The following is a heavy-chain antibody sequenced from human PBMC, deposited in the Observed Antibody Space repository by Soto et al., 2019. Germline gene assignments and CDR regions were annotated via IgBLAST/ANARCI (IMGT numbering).Heavy chain of an antibody. V-gene: IGHV4-59*08. CDR2: IYYSGST. CDR3: ARNHDS. Sequence: SETLSLTCTVSGGSISSYYWSWIRQPPGKGLEWIGYIYYSGSTNYNPSLKSRVTISVDTSKNQFSLKLSSVTASDTAVYYCARNHDSWGQGPLVTVS. CDR1: GGSISSYY. J-gene: IGHJ5*01.